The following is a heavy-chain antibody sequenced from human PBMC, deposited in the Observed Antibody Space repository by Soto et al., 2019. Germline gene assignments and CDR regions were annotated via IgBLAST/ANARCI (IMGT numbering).Heavy chain of an antibody. CDR1: GDSVSSLGYY. D-gene: IGHD6-19*01. J-gene: IGHJ4*02. CDR3: ARSGAGSGWL. V-gene: IGHV4-61*08. CDR2: VSYSGSS. Sequence: QVQLQESGPGLVKPSETLSLTCTVSGDSVSSLGYYWSWNRQPPGKALEWIAFVSYSGSSSYNPSHTRRVTISRDTSRNQCSLNLTYLTAADTAVYYGARSGAGSGWLGGQGTLVTVSS.